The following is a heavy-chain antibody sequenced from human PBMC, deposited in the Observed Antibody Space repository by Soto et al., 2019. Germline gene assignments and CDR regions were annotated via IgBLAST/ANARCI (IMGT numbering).Heavy chain of an antibody. D-gene: IGHD1-20*01. CDR3: ARGSWVTVTGGPNIYYYYGMDV. J-gene: IGHJ6*02. CDR2: INPNSGGT. V-gene: IGHV1-2*04. Sequence: ASVKISCKASGYTFTGYYMHWLRQAPGQGLEWMGWINPNSGGTNYAQNFQGWVTMTRDTYISTAYMALSRLRSYDTAVYYCARGSWVTVTGGPNIYYYYGMDVWGQGTTVTVSS. CDR1: GYTFTGYY.